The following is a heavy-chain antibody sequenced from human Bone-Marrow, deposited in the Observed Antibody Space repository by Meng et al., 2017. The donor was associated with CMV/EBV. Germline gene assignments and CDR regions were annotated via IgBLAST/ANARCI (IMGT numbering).Heavy chain of an antibody. CDR3: SRSGVTSL. Sequence: GGSLRLSCTGSGFTFRDHDITWVRQAPGKGLEWVGFIRSIFFGATADYAASVKGRFTISRDDPTGIAYLQMNSLKTEDTAVYYCSRSGVTSLWGQGTLVSVSS. J-gene: IGHJ4*02. D-gene: IGHD2-8*01. V-gene: IGHV3-49*04. CDR1: GFTFRDHD. CDR2: IRSIFFGATA.